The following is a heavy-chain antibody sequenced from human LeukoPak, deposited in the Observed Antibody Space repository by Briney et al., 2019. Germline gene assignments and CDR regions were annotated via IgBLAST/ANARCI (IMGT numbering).Heavy chain of an antibody. D-gene: IGHD2-21*01. CDR2: IIGSGSTT. CDR3: VRDRGGAYSGDNLFDP. J-gene: IGHJ5*02. Sequence: PGGSLRLSCAASGFTFSSYEMNWVRQAPGKGLEWLSYIIGSGSTTQYADSVRDRFTISRDNHKNAVYLQMNSLRADDTAIYYCVRDRGGAYSGDNLFDPWGQGTLVTVSS. CDR1: GFTFSSYE. V-gene: IGHV3-48*03.